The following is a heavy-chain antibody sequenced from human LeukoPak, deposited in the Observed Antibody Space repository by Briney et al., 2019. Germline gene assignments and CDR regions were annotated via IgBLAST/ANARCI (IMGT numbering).Heavy chain of an antibody. V-gene: IGHV3-7*05. CDR1: GFTFSRYW. D-gene: IGHD1-26*01. CDR3: ARGGLTIAEATTSWYLDY. Sequence: GGSLRLSCAASGFTFSRYWMGWARQAPGKGLEWVATIKEDGGEKYYVDSVKGRFTISRDNAKKSLFLQMNSLRAEDTAVYYCARGGLTIAEATTSWYLDYWGQGILVTVSS. CDR2: IKEDGGEK. J-gene: IGHJ4*02.